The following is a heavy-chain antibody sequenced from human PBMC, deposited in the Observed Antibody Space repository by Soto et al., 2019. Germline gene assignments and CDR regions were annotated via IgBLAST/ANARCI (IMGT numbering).Heavy chain of an antibody. Sequence: GVRRILKKPGKGLEWVAVISYDGSNKYYADSVKGRFTISRDNSKNTLYLQMNSLRAEDTAVYYCAKSTSHDSTNAMEYSDYLGQRTLDTVSS. CDR3: AKSTSHDSTNAMEYSDY. D-gene: IGHD5-18*01. CDR1: G. V-gene: IGHV3-30*18. CDR2: ISYDGSNK. J-gene: IGHJ4*02.